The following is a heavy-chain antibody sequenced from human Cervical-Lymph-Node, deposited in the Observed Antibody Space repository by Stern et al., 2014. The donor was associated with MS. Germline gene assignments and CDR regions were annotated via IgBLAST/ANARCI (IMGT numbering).Heavy chain of an antibody. Sequence: ELLESGHEVKKPGTSVKVCCKACGFTFTSSAVKWVRQARGQRIEWIGWIVVASGKTNYAQKFQEIVTITRDMSTSTAYMELSSLRSEDTAVYYCAADRYYYDSSDYYDWYDAFDIWGQGTMVTVSS. CDR1: GFTFTSSA. V-gene: IGHV1-58*01. J-gene: IGHJ3*02. D-gene: IGHD3-22*01. CDR3: AADRYYYDSSDYYDWYDAFDI. CDR2: IVVASGKT.